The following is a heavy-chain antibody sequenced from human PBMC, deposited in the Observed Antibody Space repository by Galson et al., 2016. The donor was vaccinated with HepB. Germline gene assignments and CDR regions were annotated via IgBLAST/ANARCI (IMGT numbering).Heavy chain of an antibody. V-gene: IGHV3-33*01. CDR3: ARSSPVGATHAGLDY. J-gene: IGHJ4*02. CDR2: ICHDGWTK. D-gene: IGHD1-26*01. Sequence: SLRLSCAASGLAFSAFCMHWVRQPPGKGLERVAYICHDGWTKHYADSMKGRFTISRDNSLHTLYLHVSTLRAEDTAVYYCARSSPVGATHAGLDYWGQGTLVTVSS. CDR1: GLAFSAFC.